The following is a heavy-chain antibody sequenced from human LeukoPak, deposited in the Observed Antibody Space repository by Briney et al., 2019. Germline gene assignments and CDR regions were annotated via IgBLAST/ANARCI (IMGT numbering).Heavy chain of an antibody. CDR3: ARDRSTRYFYY. CDR1: GFTFINHG. CDR2: IWYDGSNQ. Sequence: GSLRLPCAASGFTFINHGLHWIRQVPGKGLEWVAVIWYDGSNQNYADSVKGRFTISRDNSKNTLYLQMNSLRDEDTAVYYCARDRSTRYFYYWGQGTLVTVSS. V-gene: IGHV3-33*01. J-gene: IGHJ4*02. D-gene: IGHD1-1*01.